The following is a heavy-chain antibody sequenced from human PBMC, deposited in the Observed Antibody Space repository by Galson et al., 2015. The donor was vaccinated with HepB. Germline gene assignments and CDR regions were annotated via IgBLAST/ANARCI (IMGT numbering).Heavy chain of an antibody. D-gene: IGHD4-17*01. Sequence: SVKVSCKASGYTFTGYYMHWVRQAPGQGLEWMGRINPNSGGTNYAQKFQGRVTMTRDTSISTAYMELSRLRSDDTAVYYCARQSTPIRTNTVTKQRGSENYYYYGMDVWGQGTTVTVSS. CDR1: GYTFTGYY. CDR3: ARQSTPIRTNTVTKQRGSENYYYYGMDV. V-gene: IGHV1-2*06. CDR2: INPNSGGT. J-gene: IGHJ6*02.